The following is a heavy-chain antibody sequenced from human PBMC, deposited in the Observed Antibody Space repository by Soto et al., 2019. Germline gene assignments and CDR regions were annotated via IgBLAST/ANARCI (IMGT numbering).Heavy chain of an antibody. J-gene: IGHJ5*02. Sequence: PGGSLRLSCAASGFTFSDYYMSWIRQAPGKGLEWVSYISSSGSTIYYADSVKGRFTISRDNAKNSLYLQRNSLRAEDTAVYYWARDIQWPVRGYNWFDPWGQGTLVTVSS. CDR2: ISSSGSTI. CDR1: GFTFSDYY. V-gene: IGHV3-11*01. D-gene: IGHD6-19*01. CDR3: ARDIQWPVRGYNWFDP.